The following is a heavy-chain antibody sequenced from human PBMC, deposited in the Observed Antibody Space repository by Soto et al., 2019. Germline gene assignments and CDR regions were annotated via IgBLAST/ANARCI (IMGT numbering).Heavy chain of an antibody. J-gene: IGHJ4*02. D-gene: IGHD6-19*01. Sequence: QVQLVQSGAEVKKPGASVKVSCKASGYTFTGYYIHWVRQAPGQGLEWMGRINPNSGDTKYGQNFQDWVTMTRDKXISTAYMELSRLRSDDTAIYYCARDSSGPTYYFDSWGQGTLVTVSS. CDR3: ARDSSGPTYYFDS. V-gene: IGHV1-2*04. CDR2: INPNSGDT. CDR1: GYTFTGYY.